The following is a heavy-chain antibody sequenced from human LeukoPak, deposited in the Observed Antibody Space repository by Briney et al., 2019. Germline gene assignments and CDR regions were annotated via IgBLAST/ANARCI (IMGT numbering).Heavy chain of an antibody. CDR1: GGSFSGYF. D-gene: IGHD3-16*01. CDR2: ISHSGST. V-gene: IGHV4-34*01. J-gene: IGHJ4*02. Sequence: SETLSLTCAVYGGSFSGYFWSWIRQPPGKGLEWIGEISHSGSTNCNPSLKSRVTISVDTSNNQFSPKLTSVTAADTAVYYCARGLTGPRLGDWGQGTLVTVSS. CDR3: ARGLTGPRLGD.